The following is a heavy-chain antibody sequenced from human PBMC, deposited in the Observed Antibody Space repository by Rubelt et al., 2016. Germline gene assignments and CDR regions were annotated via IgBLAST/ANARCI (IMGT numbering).Heavy chain of an antibody. CDR1: GYTFTTYG. V-gene: IGHV1-18*01. CDR3: ARGYFDSTGDFDY. J-gene: IGHJ4*02. CDR2: INTYNDKT. D-gene: IGHD3-22*01. Sequence: QVHLVQSAIEVKKPGASVTISCKTSGYTFTTYGIIWVRRAPGQGLEWMGWINTYNDKTNYPQKFQGRVSMTTDSSTNTAYMELRSLRSDDTAVYYCARGYFDSTGDFDYWGQGTLVTVSS.